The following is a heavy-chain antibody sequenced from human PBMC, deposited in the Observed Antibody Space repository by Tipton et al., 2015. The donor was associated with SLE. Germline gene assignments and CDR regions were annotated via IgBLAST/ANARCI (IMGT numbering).Heavy chain of an antibody. D-gene: IGHD7-27*01. CDR1: GGSISSYY. V-gene: IGHV4-4*08. CDR3: ARGWGPVGSCFDY. J-gene: IGHJ4*02. CDR2: IYTSGST. Sequence: TLSLTCTVSGGSISSYYWSWTRQSPGKGLEWIGYIYTSGSTNYNPSLKSRVTISADTSKNQFSLKLSSVTAADTAVYYCARGWGPVGSCFDYWGQGTLVTVSS.